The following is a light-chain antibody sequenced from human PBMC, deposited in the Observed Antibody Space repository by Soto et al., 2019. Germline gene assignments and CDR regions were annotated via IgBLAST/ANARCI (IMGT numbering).Light chain of an antibody. CDR1: QGVSSRY. CDR2: GPS. J-gene: IGKJ3*01. V-gene: IGKV3-20*01. Sequence: IVMTQSPGTLSLSPGETASLSCRASQGVSSRYLAWYQQKPGQALRLLIYGPSSRAAGIPDRFRGSASATDFTLAIAELEPEDFVVYYCQQYGTSPFTLGPGTKGDAK. CDR3: QQYGTSPFT.